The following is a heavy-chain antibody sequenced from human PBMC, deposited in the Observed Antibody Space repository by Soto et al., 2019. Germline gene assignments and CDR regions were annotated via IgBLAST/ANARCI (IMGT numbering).Heavy chain of an antibody. J-gene: IGHJ6*02. D-gene: IGHD2-2*01. V-gene: IGHV4-30-2*01. CDR3: AYPVPAPTRDDYYDMDV. CDR2: IYHSGST. Sequence: SETLALTCAASGGSISSGGYSWSWIRKKPGKGLEWIGYIYHSGSTYYNPSLKSRVTISVDRSKNQFSLKLTSVTAADTAVYFCAYPVPAPTRDDYYDMDVWGQGTTVTVSS. CDR1: GGSISSGGYS.